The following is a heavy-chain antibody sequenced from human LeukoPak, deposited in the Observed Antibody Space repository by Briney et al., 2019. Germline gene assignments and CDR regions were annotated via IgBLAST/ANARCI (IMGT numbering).Heavy chain of an antibody. J-gene: IGHJ4*02. V-gene: IGHV4-39*01. CDR1: GASVSSSSSF. CDR3: PRHGLYQDFGY. D-gene: IGHD3-16*01. CDR2: VYYSGST. Sequence: PSETLSLTCTVSGASVSSSSSFWTWIRQPPGKGLEWIGNVYYSGSTHYNPSLKSRVTISLDMSKNQFSLRLTSVTAADTAIYYCPRHGLYQDFGYWGQGILVTVSS.